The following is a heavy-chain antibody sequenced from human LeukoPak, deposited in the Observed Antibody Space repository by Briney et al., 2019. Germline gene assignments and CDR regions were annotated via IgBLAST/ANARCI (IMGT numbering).Heavy chain of an antibody. D-gene: IGHD3-3*01. CDR2: IYYSGST. Sequence: SETLSLTCTVSGGSISSSSYYWGWIRQPPGKGLEWIGSIYYSGSTYYNPSLNSRVTISVDTSNNQFSLKLSSVTAADTAVYYCARVFRRGVVADYWGQGTLVTVSS. V-gene: IGHV4-39*07. CDR1: GGSISSSSYY. J-gene: IGHJ4*02. CDR3: ARVFRRGVVADY.